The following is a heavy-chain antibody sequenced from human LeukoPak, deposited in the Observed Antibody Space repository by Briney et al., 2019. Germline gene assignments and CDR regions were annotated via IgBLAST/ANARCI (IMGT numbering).Heavy chain of an antibody. CDR1: GFTFSSYS. J-gene: IGHJ3*02. D-gene: IGHD5-24*01. CDR2: ISSSSSYI. CDR3: ARVLEMATMGGAFDI. Sequence: PGGSLRLSCAASGFTFSSYSMNWVRQAPGKGLEWASSISSSSSYIYYADSVKGRFTISRDNAKNSLYLQMNSLRAEDTAVYYCARVLEMATMGGAFDIWGQGTMVTVSS. V-gene: IGHV3-21*01.